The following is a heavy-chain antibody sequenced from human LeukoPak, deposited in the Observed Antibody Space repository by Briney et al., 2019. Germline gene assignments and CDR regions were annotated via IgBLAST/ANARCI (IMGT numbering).Heavy chain of an antibody. V-gene: IGHV1-69*04. CDR1: GGTFSSYT. CDR2: IIPILGIA. J-gene: IGHJ5*02. D-gene: IGHD3-3*01. Sequence: SVKVSCKASGGTFSSYTISWVRQAPGQGLEWMGRIIPILGIANCAQKFQGRVTITADKSTSTAYMELSGLRSEDTAVYYCAREDFGVVIHNWFDPWGQGTLVTVSS. CDR3: AREDFGVVIHNWFDP.